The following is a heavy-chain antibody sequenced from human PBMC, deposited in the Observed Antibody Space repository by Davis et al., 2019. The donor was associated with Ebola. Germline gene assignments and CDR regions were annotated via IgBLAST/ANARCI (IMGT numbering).Heavy chain of an antibody. CDR3: ARVLSGWLDY. D-gene: IGHD6-19*01. CDR1: GYTFSDYF. J-gene: IGHJ4*02. CDR2: IDPNSGDT. V-gene: IGHV1-2*06. Sequence: ASVKVSCKASGYTFSDYFVHWVRQAPGQGLEWMGRIDPNSGDTKYAQKFQDRVTMTRDTSISTAYMELTRLTSDDTAVYHCARVLSGWLDYWGQGTLVTVSS.